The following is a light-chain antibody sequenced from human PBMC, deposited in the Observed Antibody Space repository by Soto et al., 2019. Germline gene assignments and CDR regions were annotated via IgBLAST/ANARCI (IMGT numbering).Light chain of an antibody. V-gene: IGKV3D-20*02. CDR2: DTS. Sequence: EPLFTQSPGTLSVSPGGRAALSCRSSQSVINTYLAWYQQKPGQAPRLLIVDTSKRATGIPDRVSGRGSGTDCTLTSSSLEPEDSAVYYCQQRHMWPSTFGQGTRLEIK. CDR3: QQRHMWPST. J-gene: IGKJ5*01. CDR1: QSVINTY.